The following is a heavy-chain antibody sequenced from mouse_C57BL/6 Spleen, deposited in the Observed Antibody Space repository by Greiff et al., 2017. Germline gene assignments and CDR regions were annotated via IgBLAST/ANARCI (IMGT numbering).Heavy chain of an antibody. D-gene: IGHD4-1*01. Sequence: SGAELVRPGASVKISCKASGYTFTSYNMHWVKQTPRQGLEWIGAIYPGNGDTSYNQKFKGKATLTVDKSSSTAYMQLSSLTSEDSAVYFCARYLGRSYYAMDYWGQGTSVTVSS. CDR3: ARYLGRSYYAMDY. CDR1: GYTFTSYN. V-gene: IGHV1-12*01. CDR2: IYPGNGDT. J-gene: IGHJ4*01.